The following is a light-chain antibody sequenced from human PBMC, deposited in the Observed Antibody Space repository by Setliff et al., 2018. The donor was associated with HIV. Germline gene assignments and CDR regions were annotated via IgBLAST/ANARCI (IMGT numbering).Light chain of an antibody. CDR2: QAT. CDR3: CSNTGSNTYV. CDR1: SSDVGRYDL. V-gene: IGLV2-23*01. J-gene: IGLJ1*01. Sequence: QSVLAQPASVSGSPGQSITISCTGTSSDVGRYDLVSWYQQHPGKAPKLIIYQATKRPSGVSNRFSGSKSGNTASLTISGLQAEVEADYYCCSNTGSNTYVFGTGTKVTVL.